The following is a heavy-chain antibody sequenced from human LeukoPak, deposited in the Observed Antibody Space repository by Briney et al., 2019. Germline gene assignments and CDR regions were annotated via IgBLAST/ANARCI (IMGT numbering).Heavy chain of an antibody. Sequence: GGSLRLSCTASGFTFSNYWMHWVRQAPGKGLVWVSRIKSDGSSTSYADSVKGRFTISRDNAKNSLYLQMNSLRAEDTAMYYCARDFRFLDDYWGQGTLVTVSS. CDR3: ARDFRFLDDY. CDR1: GFTFSNYW. CDR2: IKSDGSST. D-gene: IGHD3-3*01. J-gene: IGHJ4*02. V-gene: IGHV3-74*01.